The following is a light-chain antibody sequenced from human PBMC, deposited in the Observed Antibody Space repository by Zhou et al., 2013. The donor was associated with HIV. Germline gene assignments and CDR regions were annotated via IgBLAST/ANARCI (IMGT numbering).Light chain of an antibody. Sequence: EIVLTQSPATLSVSPGERATLSCRASQSVSSNLAWYQQKPGQAPRLLIFGASSRAPGIPDRFSGSGSGTDFTLTISRLEPEDFGVYYCQQYGSSPFTFGGGTRVEI. V-gene: IGKV3-20*01. CDR2: GAS. CDR1: QSVSSN. J-gene: IGKJ4*01. CDR3: QQYGSSPFT.